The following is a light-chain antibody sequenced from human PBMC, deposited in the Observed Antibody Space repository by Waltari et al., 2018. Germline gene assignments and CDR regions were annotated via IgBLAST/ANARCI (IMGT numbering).Light chain of an antibody. CDR2: DVS. V-gene: IGLV2-14*03. CDR3: SSYTSSSTLEV. J-gene: IGLJ2*01. CDR1: SSDVGGYNY. Sequence: QSALTQPASVSGSPGQSITISCTGTSSDVGGYNYVSWYQQHPGKAPKLMIYDVSNRPSWVSNRFSGSKSGHTASLTISGLQAEDEADYYCSSYTSSSTLEVFGGGTKLTVL.